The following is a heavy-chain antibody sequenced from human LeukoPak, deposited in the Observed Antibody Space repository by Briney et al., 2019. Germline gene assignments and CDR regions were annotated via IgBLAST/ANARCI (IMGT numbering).Heavy chain of an antibody. V-gene: IGHV3-49*04. Sequence: PGGSLRLSCTASGFTFGDYGMSWVRQAPGKGLEWVGFIRSKAYGGTTEYAASVKGRFTISRDDSKSIAYLQVNSLKTEDTAVNYCTGSFGESSFFAYWGQGTLVTVSS. CDR3: TGSFGESSFFAY. CDR2: IRSKAYGGTT. D-gene: IGHD3-10*01. CDR1: GFTFGDYG. J-gene: IGHJ4*02.